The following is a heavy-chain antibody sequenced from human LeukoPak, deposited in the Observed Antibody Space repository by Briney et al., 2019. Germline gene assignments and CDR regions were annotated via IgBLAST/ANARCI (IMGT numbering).Heavy chain of an antibody. D-gene: IGHD3-10*01. J-gene: IGHJ4*02. Sequence: GGSLRLSCEASGFTLSSNYMSWVRQAPGRGLEWVSVIYRDGSTYYAESVKGRFTISRDRSKNTMYLQMNSLRAEDTAVYYCAKVYGWYGEGYFDYWGQGTLVTVSS. CDR3: AKVYGWYGEGYFDY. V-gene: IGHV3-53*01. CDR1: GFTLSSNY. CDR2: IYRDGST.